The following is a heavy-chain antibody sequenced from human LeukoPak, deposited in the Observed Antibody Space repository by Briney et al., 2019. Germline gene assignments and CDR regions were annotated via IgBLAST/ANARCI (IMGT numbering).Heavy chain of an antibody. J-gene: IGHJ4*02. D-gene: IGHD3-10*01. V-gene: IGHV4-39*07. CDR1: GGSISSSSYY. Sequence: NPSETLSLTCTVSGGSISSSSYYWGWIRQPPGKGLEWIGSIYYSGSTYYNPSLKSRVTISVDTSKNQYSLKLSSVTAADTAVYYCARDLGAGLLWFGEFYRWGQGTLVTVSS. CDR3: ARDLGAGLLWFGEFYR. CDR2: IYYSGST.